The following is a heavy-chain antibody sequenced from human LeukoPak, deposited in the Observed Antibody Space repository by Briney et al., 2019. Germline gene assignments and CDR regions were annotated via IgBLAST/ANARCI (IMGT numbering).Heavy chain of an antibody. J-gene: IGHJ6*04. CDR1: GYTFTSYY. D-gene: IGHD2-2*01. CDR3: ARDRLDCSSTSCYVYGMDV. CDR2: INPSGGST. V-gene: IGHV1-46*01. Sequence: GASVKVSCKASGYTFTSYYMHWVRQAPGQGLEWMGIINPSGGSTSYAQKFQGRVTMTRDTSTSTVYMELSSLRSEDTAVYYCARDRLDCSSTSCYVYGMDVWGKGTTVTFSS.